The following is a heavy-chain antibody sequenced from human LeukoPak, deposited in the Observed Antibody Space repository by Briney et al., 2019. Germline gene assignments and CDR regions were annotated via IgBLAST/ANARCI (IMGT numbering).Heavy chain of an antibody. CDR2: ISYDGSNK. D-gene: IGHD1-26*01. Sequence: GGTLRLSCAASGFTFSNYGMSWVRQAPGKGLEWVAVISYDGSNKYYADSVKGRFTISRDNSKNTLYLQMNSLRAEDTAVYYCAREGWEPDYYYYYMDVWGKGTTVTVSS. J-gene: IGHJ6*03. CDR3: AREGWEPDYYYYYMDV. V-gene: IGHV3-30*03. CDR1: GFTFSNYG.